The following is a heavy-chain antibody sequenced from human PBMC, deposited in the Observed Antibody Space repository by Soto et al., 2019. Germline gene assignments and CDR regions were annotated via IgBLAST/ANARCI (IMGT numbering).Heavy chain of an antibody. CDR3: ARGRYGDY. Sequence: QVNLVQSGAEVKKPGASVKVSCKASGYTFTSYGITWVRQAPGQGLEWMGWISAHNGNTDYAQKLQGRVIVTRDTSTSTACKELRRLRSDDPAVYYCARGRYGDYWGQGALVTVSS. J-gene: IGHJ4*02. V-gene: IGHV1-18*01. CDR2: ISAHNGNT. D-gene: IGHD1-1*01. CDR1: GYTFTSYG.